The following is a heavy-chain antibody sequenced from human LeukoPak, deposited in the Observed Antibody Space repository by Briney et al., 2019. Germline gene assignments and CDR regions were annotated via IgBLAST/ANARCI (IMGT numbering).Heavy chain of an antibody. J-gene: IGHJ4*02. Sequence: PGGSLRLSCAASGFTFSDHYMSWIRQAPGKGLEWVSYISSSGSTIYYADSVKGRFTISRDNAKNSLYLQMNSLRAGDTAVYYCARDPSDSSYVDYWGQGTLVTVSS. CDR1: GFTFSDHY. CDR3: ARDPSDSSYVDY. D-gene: IGHD3-22*01. CDR2: ISSSGSTI. V-gene: IGHV3-11*01.